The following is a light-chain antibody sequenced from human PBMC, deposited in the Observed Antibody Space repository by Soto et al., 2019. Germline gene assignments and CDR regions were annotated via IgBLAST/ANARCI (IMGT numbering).Light chain of an antibody. CDR1: QSISSW. V-gene: IGKV1-5*03. Sequence: DIQMTQSPSTLSASVGDRVTITCRASQSISSWLAWYQQKPGKAPKLLIYKASTLESGVPSNFSGSGSGTEFTLTFSSLQPEDFATYYCLQDINYPWTFGQGTKVDIK. CDR3: LQDINYPWT. CDR2: KAS. J-gene: IGKJ1*01.